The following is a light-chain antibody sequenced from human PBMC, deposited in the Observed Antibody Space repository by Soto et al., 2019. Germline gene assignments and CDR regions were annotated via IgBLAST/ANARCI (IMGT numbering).Light chain of an antibody. V-gene: IGLV1-40*01. CDR1: SSNIGAGYD. CDR3: QSYDSSLSGSIV. CDR2: GNS. J-gene: IGLJ1*01. Sequence: QSVLTQPPSVSGAPGQRVTISCTGSSSNIGAGYDVHWYQQLPGTAPKLLIYGNSNRPSGVPDRFSGSKSGTSASLAITGLQAEDVADYYCQSYDSSLSGSIVFGTGTKVTVL.